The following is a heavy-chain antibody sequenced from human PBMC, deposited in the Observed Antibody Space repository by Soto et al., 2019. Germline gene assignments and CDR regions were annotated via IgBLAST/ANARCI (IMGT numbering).Heavy chain of an antibody. CDR3: ARVSHDRDALGNNKKNFDY. Sequence: QVQLVQSGAEVKKPGASVKVSCKASGYTFTSYGISWVRQAPGQGLEWMGWISAYNGNTNYAQKLQGRVTMTTDTSTSTAYMELRSLRSDDTAVYYCARVSHDRDALGNNKKNFDYWGQGTLVTVSS. CDR1: GYTFTSYG. J-gene: IGHJ4*02. CDR2: ISAYNGNT. V-gene: IGHV1-18*01. D-gene: IGHD1-1*01.